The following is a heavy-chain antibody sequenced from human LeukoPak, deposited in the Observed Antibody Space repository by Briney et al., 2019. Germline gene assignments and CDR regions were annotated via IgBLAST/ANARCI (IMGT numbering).Heavy chain of an antibody. D-gene: IGHD3-22*01. CDR2: INHSGST. V-gene: IGHV4-34*01. CDR3: ARGAPFDSSGYYDPFDY. J-gene: IGHJ4*02. CDR1: GGSFSGYY. Sequence: SSETLSLTCAVYGGSFSGYYWSWIRQPPGKGLEWIGEINHSGSTNYNPSLKSRVTISVDTSKNQFSLKLSSVTAADTAVYYCARGAPFDSSGYYDPFDYWGQGTLVTVSS.